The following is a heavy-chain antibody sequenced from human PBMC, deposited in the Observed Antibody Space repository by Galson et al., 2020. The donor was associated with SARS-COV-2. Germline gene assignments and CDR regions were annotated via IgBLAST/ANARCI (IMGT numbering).Heavy chain of an antibody. Sequence: TSVKVSCKASGDPFSNFDINWVRQTTGQGLEWMGWVKPKNGETGYARKFQGRVTMTRNTSTNTAYMELSSLRSEDTGVYYCARCYYDSSGYWFDFWGQGTPVTVSS. CDR1: GDPFSNFD. CDR3: ARCYYDSSGYWFDF. CDR2: VKPKNGET. J-gene: IGHJ4*02. D-gene: IGHD3-22*01. V-gene: IGHV1-8*01.